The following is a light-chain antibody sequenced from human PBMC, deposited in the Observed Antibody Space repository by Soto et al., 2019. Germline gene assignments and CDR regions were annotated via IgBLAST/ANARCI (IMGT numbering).Light chain of an antibody. Sequence: EIGLTQSPGTLSLSPGERATLSCRASQSVSSSYLAWYQQKPGQAPRLLIYGASNRATGIPDRFSGSGSGTDFTLTISRLEPEDFAVYYCQQYGSSGTLGQGTKVDIK. V-gene: IGKV3-20*01. CDR3: QQYGSSGT. J-gene: IGKJ1*01. CDR2: GAS. CDR1: QSVSSSY.